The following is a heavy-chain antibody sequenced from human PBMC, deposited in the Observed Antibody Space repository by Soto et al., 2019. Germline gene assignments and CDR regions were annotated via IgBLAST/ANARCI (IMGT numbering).Heavy chain of an antibody. D-gene: IGHD2-2*01. CDR2: IKSKTDGGTT. V-gene: IGHV3-15*01. J-gene: IGHJ4*02. CDR1: GFTFSNAW. Sequence: PGGSLRLSCAASGFTFSNAWMSWVRQAPGKGLEWVGRIKSKTDGGTTDYAAPVKGRFTISRDDSKNTLYLQMNSLKTEDTAVYYCTTEGLWAVPAAIGYYFDYWGQGTLVTVSS. CDR3: TTEGLWAVPAAIGYYFDY.